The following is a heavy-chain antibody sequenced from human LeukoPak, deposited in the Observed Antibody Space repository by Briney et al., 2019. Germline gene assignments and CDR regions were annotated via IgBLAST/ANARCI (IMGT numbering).Heavy chain of an antibody. Sequence: GGSLRLSCAASGFTFSNYAMSWVRQAPGKGLEWVSAITGSGGNTYYADSVKGRSTISRDNSKNTVFLQMNSLRAEDTAVYYCAKWGDYDVLTGYYVSDYWGQGTLVTVSS. CDR2: ITGSGGNT. J-gene: IGHJ4*02. CDR3: AKWGDYDVLTGYYVSDY. D-gene: IGHD3-9*01. CDR1: GFTFSNYA. V-gene: IGHV3-23*01.